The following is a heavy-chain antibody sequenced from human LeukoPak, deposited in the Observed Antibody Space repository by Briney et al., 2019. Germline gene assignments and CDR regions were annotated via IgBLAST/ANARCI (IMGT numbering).Heavy chain of an antibody. J-gene: IGHJ5*02. CDR2: IWADGSDK. Sequence: SGGSLRLSCATSGFIFSNYAFHWVRQAPGKGLEWVAVIWADGSDKYYADSVKGRFTISRDKSDNMVSLQMDSLRVEDTAVYYCVREGAVAGSVVRNWFDRWGPGNLVTVSS. V-gene: IGHV3-33*01. CDR1: GFIFSNYA. D-gene: IGHD6-19*01. CDR3: VREGAVAGSVVRNWFDR.